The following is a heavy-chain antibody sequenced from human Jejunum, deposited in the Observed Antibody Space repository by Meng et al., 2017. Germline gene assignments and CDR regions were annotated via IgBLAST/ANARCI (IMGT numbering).Heavy chain of an antibody. D-gene: IGHD1-1*01. CDR1: GFTFSRYA. Sequence: GESLQISCAASGFTFSRYAMSWVRQAPGKGLEWVSTISPGGGTTYYADSVKGRFTISRDNSLNTLSLQMNSLGADDTAVYYCAKTHWLDYWGQGTLVTVSS. CDR2: ISPGGGTT. V-gene: IGHV3-23*01. CDR3: AKTHWLDY. J-gene: IGHJ4*02.